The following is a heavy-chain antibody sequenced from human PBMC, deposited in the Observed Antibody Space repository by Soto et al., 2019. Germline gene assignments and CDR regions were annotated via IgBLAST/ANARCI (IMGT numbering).Heavy chain of an antibody. CDR1: GFTFSSYA. CDR2: ISYDGSNK. Sequence: GGSLRLSCAASGFTFSSYAMHWVRQAPGKGLEWVAVISYDGSNKYYADSVKGRFTISRDNSKNTLYLQMNSLRAEDTAVYYCARDSDGGGDDYYGMDVWGQGTTVTVSS. CDR3: ARDSDGGGDDYYGMDV. D-gene: IGHD2-21*02. J-gene: IGHJ6*02. V-gene: IGHV3-30-3*01.